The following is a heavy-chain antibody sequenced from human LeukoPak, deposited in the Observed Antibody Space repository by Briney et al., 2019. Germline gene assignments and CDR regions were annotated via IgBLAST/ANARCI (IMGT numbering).Heavy chain of an antibody. J-gene: IGHJ4*02. CDR3: ARGDDYSSTFDY. CDR2: ISSSSSYI. V-gene: IGHV3-21*01. Sequence: GGSLRLSCAASGFTFSSYSMNWVRQAPGKWLEWVSSISSSSSYIYYADSVKGRFTISRDNAKNSLYLQMNSLRAEDTAVYYCARGDDYSSTFDYWGQGTLVTVSS. CDR1: GFTFSSYS. D-gene: IGHD4-11*01.